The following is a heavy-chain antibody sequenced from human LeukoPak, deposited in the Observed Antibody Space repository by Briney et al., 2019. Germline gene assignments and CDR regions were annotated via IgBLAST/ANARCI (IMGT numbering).Heavy chain of an antibody. CDR3: ARDRITMVRGVYHYGMDV. Sequence: GASVKVSCKASGYTFTSYGISWVRQAPGQGLEWMGGIIPIFGTANYAQKFQGRVTITADESTSTAYMELSSLRSEDTAVYYCARDRITMVRGVYHYGMDVWGQGTTVTVSS. V-gene: IGHV1-69*13. J-gene: IGHJ6*02. CDR2: IIPIFGTA. CDR1: GYTFTSYG. D-gene: IGHD3-10*01.